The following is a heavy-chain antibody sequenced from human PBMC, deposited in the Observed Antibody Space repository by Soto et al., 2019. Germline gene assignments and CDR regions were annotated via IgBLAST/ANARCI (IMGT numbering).Heavy chain of an antibody. D-gene: IGHD3-22*01. CDR1: GYTFTSYY. CDR3: ARSTMIVVVPNAFDI. Sequence: ASVRVSCKASGYTFTSYYMHWVRQAPGQGLEWMGIINPSGGSTSYAQKLQGRVTMTTDTSTSTAYMELRSLRSDDTAVYYCARSTMIVVVPNAFDIWGQGTMVTVSS. J-gene: IGHJ3*02. CDR2: INPSGGST. V-gene: IGHV1-46*01.